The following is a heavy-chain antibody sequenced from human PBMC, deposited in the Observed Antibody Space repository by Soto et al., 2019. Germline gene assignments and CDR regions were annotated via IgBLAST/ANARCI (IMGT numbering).Heavy chain of an antibody. CDR2: IKQDGSEK. CDR3: ARDREVRGVIPSRGVFDY. CDR1: GFTFSSYW. D-gene: IGHD3-10*01. J-gene: IGHJ4*02. V-gene: IGHV3-7*01. Sequence: PGGSLRLSCAASGFTFSSYWMSWVRQAPGKGLEWVANIKQDGSEKYYVDSVKGRFTITRDNAKNSLYLQMNSLRAEDTAVYYCARDREVRGVIPSRGVFDYWGQGTLVTVSS.